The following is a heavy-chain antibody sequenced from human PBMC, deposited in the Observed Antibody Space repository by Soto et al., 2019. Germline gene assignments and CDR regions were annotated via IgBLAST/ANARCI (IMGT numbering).Heavy chain of an antibody. J-gene: IGHJ6*02. CDR1: GFTFSNYG. Sequence: ASVKVSCKASGFTFSNYGLNWVRQAPGQGLEWMGWVSANNGHTNYAQNLQGRVSMTTDTSTSTAYMELRGLRFHATAVYYCARDIESVTAKHFFYYYAMDVWGQGPTVTVSS. D-gene: IGHD2-8*01. CDR2: VSANNGHT. CDR3: ARDIESVTAKHFFYYYAMDV. V-gene: IGHV1-18*01.